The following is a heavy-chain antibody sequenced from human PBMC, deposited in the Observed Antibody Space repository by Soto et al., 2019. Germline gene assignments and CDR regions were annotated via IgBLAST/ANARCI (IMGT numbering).Heavy chain of an antibody. Sequence: QVQLQESGPGLVKPSQTLSLTCTVSGGSISSGGYYWSWIRQHPRTALEWIDHIYYSGSTYYTPLLKSRVTISLDTSKNQFSLWLSSVTAADTAVYYWATGNAWWFLLACWGQGTVVTVSS. CDR3: ATGNAWWFLLAC. CDR2: IYYSGST. D-gene: IGHD2-15*01. CDR1: GGSISSGGYY. V-gene: IGHV4-31*03. J-gene: IGHJ4*02.